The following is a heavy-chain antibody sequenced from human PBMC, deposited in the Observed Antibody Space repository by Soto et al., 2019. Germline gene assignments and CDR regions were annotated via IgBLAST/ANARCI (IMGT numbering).Heavy chain of an antibody. D-gene: IGHD1-7*01. J-gene: IGHJ4*02. Sequence: EVQLAESGGGMVQPGGSLRLSCVASGFTFSSYGIHWVRQAPGKGLEYVSSISSNGGTTYYGNSVKGRFTISRDNSKNTLYLQMGSLRAEDMAVYYCVRRVSGNYDYWGQGTLVTVSS. CDR1: GFTFSSYG. CDR2: ISSNGGTT. V-gene: IGHV3-64*01. CDR3: VRRVSGNYDY.